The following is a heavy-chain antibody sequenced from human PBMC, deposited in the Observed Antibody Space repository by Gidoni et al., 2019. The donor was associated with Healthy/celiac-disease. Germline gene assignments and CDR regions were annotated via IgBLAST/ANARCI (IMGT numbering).Heavy chain of an antibody. Sequence: EVQLVESGGGLVQPGRSLRFSCSASGFTFDDSAMHWVRQAPGKGLEWVSGISWNSGIIVYADSVKGRFTISRDNAKNSLYLQMNSLRAEDTALYYCAKDMTGGAPHPFDAFDIWGLGTMVTVSS. CDR2: ISWNSGII. D-gene: IGHD3-10*01. V-gene: IGHV3-9*01. J-gene: IGHJ3*02. CDR1: GFTFDDSA. CDR3: AKDMTGGAPHPFDAFDI.